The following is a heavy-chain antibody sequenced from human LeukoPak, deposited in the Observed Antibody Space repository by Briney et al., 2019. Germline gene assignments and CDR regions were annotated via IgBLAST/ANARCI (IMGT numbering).Heavy chain of an antibody. Sequence: ASVKVSCKASGYTFTCYYMHWVRQAPGQGLEWMGWINPNSGGTNYAQKFQGWVTMTRDTSISTAYMELSRLRSDDTAVYYCARGSKRSYGEFDYWGQGTLVTVSS. CDR1: GYTFTCYY. D-gene: IGHD5-18*01. CDR2: INPNSGGT. J-gene: IGHJ4*02. V-gene: IGHV1-2*04. CDR3: ARGSKRSYGEFDY.